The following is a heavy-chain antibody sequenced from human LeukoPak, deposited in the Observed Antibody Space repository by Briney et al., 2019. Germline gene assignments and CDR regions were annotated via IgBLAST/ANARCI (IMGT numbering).Heavy chain of an antibody. CDR2: IYYSGST. V-gene: IGHV4-39*02. Sequence: PSETLALTRTVSGGSISSSSYYWGWIRQPPGKGLEWIGSIYYSGSTYYNPSLKGRVTISVDTSKNQFSLKLSSVTAADTAVYYCARDFGYYDLWTGYTDYWGEGALVTVSS. CDR1: GGSISSSSYY. J-gene: IGHJ4*02. D-gene: IGHD3-3*01. CDR3: ARDFGYYDLWTGYTDY.